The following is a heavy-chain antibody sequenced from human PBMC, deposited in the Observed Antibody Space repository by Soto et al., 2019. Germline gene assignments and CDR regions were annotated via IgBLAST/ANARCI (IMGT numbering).Heavy chain of an antibody. CDR1: GFSFSTYA. J-gene: IGHJ4*02. CDR3: VKDRWVDY. V-gene: IGHV3-64D*06. CDR2: ISSNGGST. Sequence: LRLSCLVSGFSFSTYAMHWVRQAPGKGLEYVSSISSNGGSTYYADSVKGRFTISRDNSKNTPYLQMSSLRAEDTAVYYCVKDRWVDYWGQGVLVTVSS. D-gene: IGHD6-13*01.